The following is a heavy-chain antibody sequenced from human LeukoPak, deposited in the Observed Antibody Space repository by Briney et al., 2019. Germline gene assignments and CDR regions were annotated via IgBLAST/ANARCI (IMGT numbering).Heavy chain of an antibody. D-gene: IGHD3-22*01. CDR1: GGSISSYY. V-gene: IGHV4-4*07. CDR2: IYTSGST. J-gene: IGHJ3*02. Sequence: SETLSLTCTVSGGSISSYYWSWIRQPAGKGLEWIGRIYTSGSTNYNPSLKSRVTMSVDTSKNQFSLKLSSVTAADTAVYYCARAVAQYYYDSSGYYPDDAFDIWGQGTMVTVSS. CDR3: ARAVAQYYYDSSGYYPDDAFDI.